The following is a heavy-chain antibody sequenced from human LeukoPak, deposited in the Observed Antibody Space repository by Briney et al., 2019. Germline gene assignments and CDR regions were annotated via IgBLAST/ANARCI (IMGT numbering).Heavy chain of an antibody. CDR1: GYTLTELS. V-gene: IGHV1-24*01. CDR2: FDPEDGET. D-gene: IGHD3-3*01. CDR3: AVRGLRFLEWLLYNYFDY. J-gene: IGHJ4*02. Sequence: ASVKVSCKVSGYTLTELSMHWVRQAPGKGLEWMGGFDPEDGETIYAQKFQGRVTMTEDTSTDTAYMELSSLRSEDTAVYYCAVRGLRFLEWLLYNYFDYWGQGTLATVSS.